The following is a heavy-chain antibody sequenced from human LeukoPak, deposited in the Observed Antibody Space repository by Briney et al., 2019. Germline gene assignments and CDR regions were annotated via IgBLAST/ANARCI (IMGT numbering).Heavy chain of an antibody. D-gene: IGHD2-2*01. Sequence: SETLSLTCTVSGGSISSYYWSWIRQPAGKGLEWIGRIYTSGSTNYNPSLKSRVTISVDTSKNQFSLKLSSVTAADTAVYYCARGIVVVPAAFNWFDPWGQGTLVTVSS. CDR3: ARGIVVVPAAFNWFDP. J-gene: IGHJ5*02. V-gene: IGHV4-4*07. CDR1: GGSISSYY. CDR2: IYTSGST.